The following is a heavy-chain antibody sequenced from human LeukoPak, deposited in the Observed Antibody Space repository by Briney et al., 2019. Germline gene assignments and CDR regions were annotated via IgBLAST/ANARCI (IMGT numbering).Heavy chain of an antibody. CDR3: VRYGRRANDQPFDV. Sequence: GGSLRLSCKVSGFTFSNYWRMWVRQAAGKGLEWVASIDEDGSETYYVYFVRGRFTVSRDQAKNSLFLQINSLRAADTPVYYCVRYGRRANDQPFDVWGQGTMVTVSS. V-gene: IGHV3-7*01. CDR1: GFTFSNYW. J-gene: IGHJ3*01. CDR2: IDEDGSET. D-gene: IGHD1-1*01.